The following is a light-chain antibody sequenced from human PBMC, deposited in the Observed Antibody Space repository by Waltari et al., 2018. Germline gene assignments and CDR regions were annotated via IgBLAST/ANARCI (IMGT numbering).Light chain of an antibody. J-gene: IGLJ2*01. V-gene: IGLV1-44*01. CDR3: AAWDDSLNVVV. Sequence: QSVLTQPPSASGTPGQRVTISCSGSSSNIGTNTVNWYQQFPGTAPKLLIFRNSQRPSGVPDRFSGSKSGTSASLAISGLQSEHEADYYCAAWDDSLNVVVFGGGTRLTVL. CDR1: SSNIGTNT. CDR2: RNS.